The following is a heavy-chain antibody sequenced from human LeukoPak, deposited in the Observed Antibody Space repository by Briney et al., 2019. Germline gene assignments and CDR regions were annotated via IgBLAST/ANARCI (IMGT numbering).Heavy chain of an antibody. CDR3: ARDASSYYYDSSGYYPWYFDY. D-gene: IGHD3-22*01. J-gene: IGHJ4*02. Sequence: PGGSLRLSCAASGFTVSSNYMSWVRQAPGKGLEWVSVIYSGGSTYYADSVKGRFTISRDNSKNTLYLQMNSLRAEDTAVYYCARDASSYYYDSSGYYPWYFDYWGQGTLVTVSS. CDR2: IYSGGST. CDR1: GFTVSSNY. V-gene: IGHV3-66*01.